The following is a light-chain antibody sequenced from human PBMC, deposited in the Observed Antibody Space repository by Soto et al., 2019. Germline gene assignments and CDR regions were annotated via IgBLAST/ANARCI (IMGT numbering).Light chain of an antibody. CDR3: MQALQTPLT. CDR2: LGS. Sequence: MTQSPSSLSASVEDRVIITCRASQSISNHLNWYQQKPGQSPQLLIYLGSNRASGVPDRFSGSGSGTDFTLKISRVEAEDVGVYYCMQALQTPLTFGGGTKVDIK. V-gene: IGKV2-28*01. J-gene: IGKJ4*01. CDR1: QSISNH.